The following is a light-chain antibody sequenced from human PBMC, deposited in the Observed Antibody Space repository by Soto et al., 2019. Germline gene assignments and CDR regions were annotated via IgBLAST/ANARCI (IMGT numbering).Light chain of an antibody. V-gene: IGKV3-15*01. J-gene: IGKJ1*01. CDR2: GAS. Sequence: EIVMTQSPATLSVSPAERGTLSCRAGQDSSTNLAWYQQKPGQAPRLLIHGASTRAPGIPARFSGSGSGTEFTLTIASLQSEDFAVYYCQQYDNWPRTFGQGTKVEIK. CDR3: QQYDNWPRT. CDR1: QDSSTN.